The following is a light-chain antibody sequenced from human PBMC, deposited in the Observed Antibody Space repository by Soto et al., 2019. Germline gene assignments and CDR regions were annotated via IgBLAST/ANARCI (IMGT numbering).Light chain of an antibody. J-gene: IGLJ1*01. CDR2: GNS. V-gene: IGLV1-40*01. Sequence: QSVLTQPPSVSGAPGQRVTISCTGSSSNIGAGYDVHWYQQLPGTAPKLLIYGNSNRPSGVPDRFSGSKSGTSASLAITGLQAEDEADYNCQSYDSSLSGPWVFGTGTKLTVL. CDR3: QSYDSSLSGPWV. CDR1: SSNIGAGYD.